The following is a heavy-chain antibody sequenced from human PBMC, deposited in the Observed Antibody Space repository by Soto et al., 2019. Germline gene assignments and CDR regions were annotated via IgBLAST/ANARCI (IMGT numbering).Heavy chain of an antibody. J-gene: IGHJ6*02. Sequence: GGSLRLSCAASGFTVSSNYMSWVRQAPGKGLEWVSVIYSGGSTYYADSVKGRFTISRDNSKNTLYLQMNSLRAEDTAVYYCAKVPYGDYDYYYYGMDVWGQGTTVTVSS. V-gene: IGHV3-53*05. D-gene: IGHD4-17*01. CDR2: IYSGGST. CDR1: GFTVSSNY. CDR3: AKVPYGDYDYYYYGMDV.